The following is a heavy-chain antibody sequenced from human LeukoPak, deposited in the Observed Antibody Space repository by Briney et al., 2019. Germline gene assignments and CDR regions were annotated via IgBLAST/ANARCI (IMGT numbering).Heavy chain of an antibody. CDR2: TYYRSKWYN. D-gene: IGHD3-16*01. V-gene: IGHV6-1*01. J-gene: IGHJ4*02. CDR1: GDGVSSNSAA. CDR3: ARGIKGDPFDY. Sequence: SQTLSLTCAISGDGVSSNSAAWNWITQSPSIDLKWQGRTYYRSKWYNDYAVSVKSRITINPDTSKNHFSLRLNSVTPEDTAVYYCARGIKGDPFDYWGQGTLVSVSS.